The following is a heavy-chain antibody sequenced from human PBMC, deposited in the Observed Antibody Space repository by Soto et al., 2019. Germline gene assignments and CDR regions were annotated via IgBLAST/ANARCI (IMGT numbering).Heavy chain of an antibody. V-gene: IGHV3-48*01. CDR1: GFTFSTYS. J-gene: IGHJ4*02. CDR3: ARMSSSISPGC. Sequence: QPGGSLRLSCAASGFTFSTYSMNWVRQVPGKGLEWVSYVSSSGSSKYYAASAKGRFTISRDNAKDSLYLQMNSLRVEDTAVYYCARMSSSISPGCWGQGTLVTVSS. D-gene: IGHD3-3*02. CDR2: VSSSGSSK.